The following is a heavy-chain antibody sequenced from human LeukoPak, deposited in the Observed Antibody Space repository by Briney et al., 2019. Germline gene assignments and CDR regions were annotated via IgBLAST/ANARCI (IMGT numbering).Heavy chain of an antibody. V-gene: IGHV4-59*08. J-gene: IGHJ5*02. CDR3: ARRRSNLNWFDP. CDR1: GGSFSTYY. D-gene: IGHD1-26*01. Sequence: PSETLSLTCAVSGGSFSTYYWSWIRQPPGKGLEWIGFIYYTGTTNYNPSLKSRVTISVDTSKNQFSLKLSSVTAADTAIYYCARRRSNLNWFDPRGQGTLVTVSS. CDR2: IYYTGTT.